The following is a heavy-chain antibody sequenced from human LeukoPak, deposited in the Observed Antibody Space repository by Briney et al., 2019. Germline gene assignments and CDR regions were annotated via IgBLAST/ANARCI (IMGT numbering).Heavy chain of an antibody. CDR1: GGSISSGGYY. J-gene: IGHJ5*02. Sequence: SETLSLTCTVSGGSISSGGYYWSWIRQHPGKGLEWIGYIYYSGSTYYNPSLKSRVTISVDTSKNQFSLKLSSVTAADTAVYYCARDLRYCSGGSCYEDWFDPWGQGTLVTVSS. CDR2: IYYSGST. V-gene: IGHV4-31*03. CDR3: ARDLRYCSGGSCYEDWFDP. D-gene: IGHD2-15*01.